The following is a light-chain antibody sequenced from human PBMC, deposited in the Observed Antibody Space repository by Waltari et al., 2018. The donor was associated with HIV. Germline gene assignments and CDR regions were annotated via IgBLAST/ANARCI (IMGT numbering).Light chain of an antibody. CDR1: QGIRSD. CDR3: LQQNDYPLT. V-gene: IGKV1-17*01. CDR2: TTS. Sequence: DIQMTQSPSSLSASVGDRVTITCRASQGIRSDLGWYQQKPGRAPKRLIYTTSTLQSGVPSRFSGGGSGTEFTLTISSLQPEDFATYYCLQQNDYPLTFGQGTKVEIK. J-gene: IGKJ1*01.